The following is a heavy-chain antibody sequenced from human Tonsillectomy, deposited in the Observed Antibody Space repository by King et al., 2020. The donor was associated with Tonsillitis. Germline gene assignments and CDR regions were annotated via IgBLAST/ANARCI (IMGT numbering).Heavy chain of an antibody. CDR3: ARPTLGHGDYND. J-gene: IGHJ4*02. CDR1: GGSISGNNYY. D-gene: IGHD4-17*01. Sequence: QLQESGPGLVKPSETLSLTCTVSGGSISGNNYYWAWIRQPPGKGLEWIGSIYYNGNTYYKPSLKSRVTLSINTSKNQFSLKMNSVTAADTAVYYCARPTLGHGDYNDWDQGTLVTVSS. CDR2: IYYNGNT. V-gene: IGHV4-39*07.